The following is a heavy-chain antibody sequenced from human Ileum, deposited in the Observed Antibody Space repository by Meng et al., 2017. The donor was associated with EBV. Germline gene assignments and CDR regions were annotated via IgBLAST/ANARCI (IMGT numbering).Heavy chain of an antibody. J-gene: IGHJ1*01. CDR3: SRRGDDFADGYFHH. CDR1: GSAVTCSSYG. D-gene: IGHD5-24*01. Sequence: SGPGWGVLSAGRSLTYSCTGSAVTCSSYGVGWCRQSPGKGLEWIGSINYSGSTTNNPSLTRRVIITVDANKNQFSQKLSSMTAADAAVEYCSRRGDDFADGYFHHWGQGTLVTVSS. V-gene: IGHV4-39*07. CDR2: INYSGST.